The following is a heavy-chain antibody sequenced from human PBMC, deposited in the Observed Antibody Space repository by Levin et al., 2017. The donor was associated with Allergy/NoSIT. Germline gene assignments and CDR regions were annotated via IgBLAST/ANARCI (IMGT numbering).Heavy chain of an antibody. CDR2: IYYSGST. CDR3: AREVGSGGCNFDY. CDR1: GGSISNGGYY. Sequence: LRLSCTVSGGSISNGGYYWSWIRQHPGKGLEWIGYIYYSGSTYYNPSLKSRVTISVETSKNQFSLKLSSVTAADTAVYYCAREVGSGGCNFDYWGQGTLVTVSS. J-gene: IGHJ4*02. V-gene: IGHV4-31*03. D-gene: IGHD2-15*01.